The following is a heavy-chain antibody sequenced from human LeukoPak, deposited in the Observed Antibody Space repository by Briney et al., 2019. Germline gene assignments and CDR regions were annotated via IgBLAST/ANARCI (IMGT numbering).Heavy chain of an antibody. CDR1: GFTFSSYS. J-gene: IGHJ6*03. V-gene: IGHV3-23*01. CDR3: ASDYPRYYFYMDV. CDR2: IGVGGT. Sequence: PGGSLRLSCAASGFTFSSYSMNWVRQAPGKGLEWVSSIGVGGTYYADSVKGRFTISRDNSKSTLYLEMNGLRAEDTAVYYCASDYPRYYFYMDVWGKGTTVTVSS. D-gene: IGHD4-11*01.